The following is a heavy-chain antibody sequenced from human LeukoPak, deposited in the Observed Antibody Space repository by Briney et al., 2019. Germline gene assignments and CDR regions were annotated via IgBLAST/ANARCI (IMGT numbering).Heavy chain of an antibody. J-gene: IGHJ6*02. CDR2: MDPHSGGT. Sequence: ASVKVSCTASGYTLTAYYIHWVRQAPGQGLEWMGWMDPHSGGTNYAQKFRARVSMTTDTSINTAYLELTGLTSDDTALYYCARALRTVSGLDVWGQGTTVTVSS. CDR1: GYTLTAYY. CDR3: ARALRTVSGLDV. V-gene: IGHV1-2*02. D-gene: IGHD2-2*01.